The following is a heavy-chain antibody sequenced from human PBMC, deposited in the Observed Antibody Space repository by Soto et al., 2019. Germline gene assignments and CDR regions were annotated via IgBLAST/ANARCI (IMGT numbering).Heavy chain of an antibody. D-gene: IGHD3-3*01. V-gene: IGHV4-59*01. J-gene: IGHJ6*02. CDR1: GGSISSYY. CDR2: IYYSGST. Sequence: SETLSLTCTVSGGSISSYYWSWIRQPPGKGLEWIGYIYYSGSTNYNPSLKSRVTISVDTSKNQFSLKLSSVTAADTAVYYCARVNTIFGVVITHLEGYGMDVWGQGTTVTVSS. CDR3: ARVNTIFGVVITHLEGYGMDV.